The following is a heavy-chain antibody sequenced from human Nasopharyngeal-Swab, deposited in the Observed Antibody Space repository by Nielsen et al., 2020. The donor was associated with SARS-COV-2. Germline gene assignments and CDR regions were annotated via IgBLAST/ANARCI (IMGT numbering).Heavy chain of an antibody. CDR2: ISAYNGNT. CDR3: ARGITTLYYYYYMDV. V-gene: IGHV1-18*01. J-gene: IGHJ6*03. Sequence: WVRQAPGQGLEWMGWISAYNGNTNYAQKLQGRVTMTTDTSTSTAYMELRSLRSDDTAVYYCARGITTLYYYYYMDVWGKGTTVTVSS. D-gene: IGHD3-10*01.